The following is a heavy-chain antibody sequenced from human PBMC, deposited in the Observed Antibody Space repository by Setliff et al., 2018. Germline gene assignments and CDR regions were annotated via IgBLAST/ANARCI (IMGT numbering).Heavy chain of an antibody. D-gene: IGHD2-8*01. Sequence: ASVKVSCKASGYTFTSNHVHWGRQAPGQGLEWMGTINPSGGSTIYAPDFQGRVTMTWDTSTNIAYMELSGLRYADSAIYYCIMNMVRPVTGLDCWGPGTL. CDR1: GYTFTSNH. V-gene: IGHV1-46*01. CDR2: INPSGGST. J-gene: IGHJ4*02. CDR3: IMNMVRPVTGLDC.